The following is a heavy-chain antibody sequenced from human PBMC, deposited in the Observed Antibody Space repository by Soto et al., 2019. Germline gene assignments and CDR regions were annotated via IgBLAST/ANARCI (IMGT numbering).Heavy chain of an antibody. Sequence: SETLSLTCTVSGGSISSYYWSWIRQPPGKGLEWIGYIYYSGSTNYNPSQKSRVTKSVDTSKNQFSLKLSSVTAADTAVYYCARSRTYYYGSGSYGYGMDVWGQGTTVTVSS. J-gene: IGHJ6*02. D-gene: IGHD3-10*01. CDR3: ARSRTYYYGSGSYGYGMDV. CDR2: IYYSGST. CDR1: GGSISSYY. V-gene: IGHV4-59*01.